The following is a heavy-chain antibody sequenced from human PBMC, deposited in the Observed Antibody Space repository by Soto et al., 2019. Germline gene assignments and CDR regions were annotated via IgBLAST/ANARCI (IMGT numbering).Heavy chain of an antibody. CDR3: AKDQRLWQQLPLMDV. CDR2: ISGSGGST. D-gene: IGHD1-26*01. Sequence: HPGGSLRLSCAASGFTFSNYAMSWVRQAPGKGLEWVSGISGSGGSTYYADSVKGRFTISRDNSKNTLYLQMNSLRAEDTAVYYCAKDQRLWQQLPLMDVWGQGTTVTVSS. CDR1: GFTFSNYA. V-gene: IGHV3-23*01. J-gene: IGHJ6*02.